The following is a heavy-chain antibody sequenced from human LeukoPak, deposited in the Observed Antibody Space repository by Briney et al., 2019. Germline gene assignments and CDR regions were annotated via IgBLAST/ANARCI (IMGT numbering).Heavy chain of an antibody. CDR3: ARTQYYGDYYFDY. J-gene: IGHJ4*02. CDR2: IYYSGST. V-gene: IGHV4-59*08. D-gene: IGHD4-17*01. Sequence: SETLSLTCAVYGGSFSGYYWSWIRQPPGKGLEWIGYIYYSGSTNYNPSLKSRVTISVDTSKNQFSLKLSSVTAADTAVYYCARTQYYGDYYFDYWGQGTLVTVSS. CDR1: GGSFSGYY.